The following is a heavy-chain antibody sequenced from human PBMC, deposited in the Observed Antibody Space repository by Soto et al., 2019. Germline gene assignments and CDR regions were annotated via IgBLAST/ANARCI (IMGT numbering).Heavy chain of an antibody. CDR3: AKAQYCSGGSCIPYFDY. CDR2: ISWNSGSI. Sequence: EVQLVESGGGLVQPGGSLRLSCAASGFTFDDYAMHWVRQAPGKGLEWVSGISWNSGSIGYADSVKGRFTISRDNAKNSLYLQMNSLRAEDTALYYCAKAQYCSGGSCIPYFDYWGQGTLVTVSS. CDR1: GFTFDDYA. J-gene: IGHJ4*02. D-gene: IGHD2-15*01. V-gene: IGHV3-9*01.